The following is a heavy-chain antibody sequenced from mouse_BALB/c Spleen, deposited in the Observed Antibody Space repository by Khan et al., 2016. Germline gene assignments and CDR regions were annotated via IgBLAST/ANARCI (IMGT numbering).Heavy chain of an antibody. V-gene: IGHV1-9*01. J-gene: IGHJ3*01. CDR2: ILPGSGST. Sequence: QVQLKQSGAELMKPGASVKISCKATGYTFSSYWLEWVKERPGHGLEWIGEILPGSGSTNYHEKFKGKATFTAETSSNTAYMQLSSLTSEDSAVYDYARGVYWGQGTLVTVSA. CDR3: ARGVY. CDR1: GYTFSSYW.